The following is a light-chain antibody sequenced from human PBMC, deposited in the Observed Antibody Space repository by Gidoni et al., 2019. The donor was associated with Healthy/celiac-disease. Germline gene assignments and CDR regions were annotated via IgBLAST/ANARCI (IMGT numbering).Light chain of an antibody. Sequence: DIQLTQSPSFLSASVGDRVTITCRASQGISSYLAWYQQKPGKAPKLLIYAASTLQSGVPSRFSGSGSGTEFTLTISSLQPEDFATYYCQRPYTFGQGTKLXIK. CDR1: QGISSY. V-gene: IGKV1-9*01. CDR3: QRPYT. CDR2: AAS. J-gene: IGKJ2*01.